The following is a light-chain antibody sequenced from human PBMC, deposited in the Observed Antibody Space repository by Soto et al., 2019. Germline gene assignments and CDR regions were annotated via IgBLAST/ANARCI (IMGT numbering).Light chain of an antibody. J-gene: IGLJ3*02. CDR3: SSFTSSNNWV. V-gene: IGLV2-14*03. Sequence: QSVLTQPASVSGSPGQSITISCTGTSSDVGGYNYVSWYQQYPGKAPKLMIHDVSNRPSGVSNRFSGAKAGNTASLTISGLQAEDEADYYCSSFTSSNNWVFGGGTQLTVL. CDR1: SSDVGGYNY. CDR2: DVS.